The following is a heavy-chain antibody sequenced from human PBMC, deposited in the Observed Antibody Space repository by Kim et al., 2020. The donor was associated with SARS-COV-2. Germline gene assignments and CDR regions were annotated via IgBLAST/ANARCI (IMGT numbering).Heavy chain of an antibody. Sequence: ASVNVSCKASGYTFTSYGISLVRQATGQGLEWMGWLSAYNGNTNYAQKLQGRVTMTTDTSTSTAYMELRSLRSDDTAVYYCARDVHYYFDYWGQGTLVTVSS. CDR1: GYTFTSYG. V-gene: IGHV1-18*01. CDR3: ARDVHYYFDY. CDR2: LSAYNGNT. J-gene: IGHJ4*02. D-gene: IGHD1-1*01.